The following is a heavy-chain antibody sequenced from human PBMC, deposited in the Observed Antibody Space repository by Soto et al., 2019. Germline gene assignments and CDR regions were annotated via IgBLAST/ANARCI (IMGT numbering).Heavy chain of an antibody. CDR2: IWYDGTST. V-gene: IGHV3-33*03. J-gene: IGHJ5*02. D-gene: IGHD3-10*01. CDR3: XXNXXXSGSSRWFDT. CDR1: GFTLSNYG. Sequence: QVQLVESGGGVVQPGRSLTLSCVASGFTLSNYGMHWVRQAPGKGLEWVAVIWYDGTSTYSADSVKGRFSISRDNSKNTLSLXXSSLRAEDTAVYYCXXNXXXSGSSRWFDTWGQGTLVTVSS.